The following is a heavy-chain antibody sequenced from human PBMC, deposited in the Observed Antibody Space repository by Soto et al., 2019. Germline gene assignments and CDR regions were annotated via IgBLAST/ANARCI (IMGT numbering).Heavy chain of an antibody. CDR2: ISWDGGST. V-gene: IGHV3-43D*04. J-gene: IGHJ4*02. CDR3: GRGSSGWYSVDY. CDR1: GFTFDDYA. D-gene: IGHD6-19*01. Sequence: PGGSLRLSCGVSGFTFDDYAMHWVRQAPGKGLEWVSLISWDGGSTFYADSVKGRFTISRDSSKNSLYLRMNSLRPEDTALYYCGRGSSGWYSVDYWGQGTLVTVSS.